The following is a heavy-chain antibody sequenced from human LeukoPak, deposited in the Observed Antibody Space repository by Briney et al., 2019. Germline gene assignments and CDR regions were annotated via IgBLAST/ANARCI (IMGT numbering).Heavy chain of an antibody. Sequence: PGRSLRLSCAASGFTFSSYGMHWVRQAPGKGLEWVAVISYDGSNKYYVDSVKGRFTISRDNSKNTVYLQMNSLRAEDTAVYFCARDLSIAVFDYWGQGTLVTVSS. V-gene: IGHV3-30*03. D-gene: IGHD6-19*01. CDR2: ISYDGSNK. CDR1: GFTFSSYG. J-gene: IGHJ4*02. CDR3: ARDLSIAVFDY.